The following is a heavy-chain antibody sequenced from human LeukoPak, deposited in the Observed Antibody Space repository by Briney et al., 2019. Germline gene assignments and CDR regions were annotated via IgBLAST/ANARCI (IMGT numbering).Heavy chain of an antibody. CDR1: GFTFDDYA. D-gene: IGHD5-18*01. J-gene: IGHJ4*02. CDR2: ISWNSGSI. V-gene: IGHV3-9*01. CDR3: AKGGYSYGYFDY. Sequence: GRSLRLSCAASGFTFDDYAMHWVRQAPGKGLEWVSGISWNSGSIGYADSVKGRFTTSRDNAKNSLYLQMNSLRAEDTALYYCAKGGYSYGYFDYWGQGTLVTVSS.